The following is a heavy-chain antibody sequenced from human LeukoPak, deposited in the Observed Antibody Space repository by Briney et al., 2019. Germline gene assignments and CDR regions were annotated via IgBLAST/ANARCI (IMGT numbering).Heavy chain of an antibody. J-gene: IGHJ4*02. D-gene: IGHD1-14*01. CDR1: GYSFTSYG. V-gene: IGHV1-18*01. CDR3: ARGFHGTSGDFDY. CDR2: ISAYNGDT. Sequence: ASVKVSFKASGYSFTSYGISWVRQAPGQGLEWMGCISAYNGDTNYAQKLQGRVTMTTDTYTSAAYMELRSLRSEDTAVYYCARGFHGTSGDFDYWGQGTLVTVSS.